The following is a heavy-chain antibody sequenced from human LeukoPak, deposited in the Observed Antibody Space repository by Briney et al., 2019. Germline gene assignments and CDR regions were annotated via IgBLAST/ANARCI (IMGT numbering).Heavy chain of an antibody. CDR1: GFTFSSYA. V-gene: IGHV3-23*01. CDR3: AKARAPKYDFWSGYNFDY. J-gene: IGHJ4*02. D-gene: IGHD3-3*01. Sequence: PGGSLRLSCAASGFTFSSYAMSWVRQAPGKGLEWVSAISGSGGSTYYADSVKGRFTISRDNSKNTLYLQMNSLRAEDTAVYYCAKARAPKYDFWSGYNFDYWGQGTLVTVSS. CDR2: ISGSGGST.